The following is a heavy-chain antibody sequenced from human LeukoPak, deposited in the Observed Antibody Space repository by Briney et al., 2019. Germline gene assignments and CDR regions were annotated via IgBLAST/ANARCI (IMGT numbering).Heavy chain of an antibody. J-gene: IGHJ5*02. V-gene: IGHV4-59*01. CDR2: IYYSGST. CDR1: GGSISSYY. D-gene: IGHD6-19*01. CDR3: ARAGGLVVAGTFDP. Sequence: SETLSLTCTVSGGSISSYYWSWIRQPPGKGLEWIGYIYYSGSTNYNPSLKSRVTISVDTSKNQFSLKLSSVTAADTAVYYCARAGGLVVAGTFDPWGQGTLVTVSS.